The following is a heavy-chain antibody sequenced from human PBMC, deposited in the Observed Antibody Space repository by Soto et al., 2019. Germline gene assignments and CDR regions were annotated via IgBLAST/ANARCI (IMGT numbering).Heavy chain of an antibody. Sequence: SETLSLTCGVSGYSISSGYYWGWIRQPPGKGLEXIGSXXXSXSXXXNXXXXSRVTISVDTSKNQFSLKLSSVTAADTAVYYCARSIAAAVNWFDPWGQGTLVTVSS. J-gene: IGHJ5*02. CDR2: XXXSXSX. CDR1: GYSISSGYY. D-gene: IGHD6-13*01. V-gene: IGHV4-38-2*01. CDR3: ARSIAAAVNWFDP.